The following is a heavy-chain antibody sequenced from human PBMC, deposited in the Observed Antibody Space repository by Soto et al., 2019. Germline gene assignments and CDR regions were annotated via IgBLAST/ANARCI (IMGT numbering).Heavy chain of an antibody. CDR1: GFIFSSYA. Sequence: PGGSLRLSCAASGFIFSSYALSWVRQAPGKGLEWVSAISGSGTTTYYADSVKGRFTFSRDNSKNMLYLQMNSLRAEDTAVYYCAKDPYDSFTGYNNWFDPWGQGTLVTVSS. J-gene: IGHJ5*02. CDR3: AKDPYDSFTGYNNWFDP. D-gene: IGHD3-9*01. CDR2: ISGSGTTT. V-gene: IGHV3-23*01.